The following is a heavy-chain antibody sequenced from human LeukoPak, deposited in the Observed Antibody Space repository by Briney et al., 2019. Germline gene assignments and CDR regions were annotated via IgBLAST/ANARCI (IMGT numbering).Heavy chain of an antibody. CDR3: ARDENGWYWVH. CDR1: GDSISSTSGSGYF. CDR2: VLHSGTT. J-gene: IGHJ4*02. D-gene: IGHD6-19*01. V-gene: IGHV4-38-2*02. Sequence: SETLSLTCTVSGDSISSTSGSGYFWGWIRQPPGKGLEWVASVLHSGTTYYNPSLKTRVTMSVDTSKNQFSLKLSSVTAADTAVYYCARDENGWYWVHWGQGTPVTVSS.